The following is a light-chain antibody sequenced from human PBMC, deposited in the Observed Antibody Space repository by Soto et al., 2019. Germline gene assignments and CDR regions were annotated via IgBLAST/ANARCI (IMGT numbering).Light chain of an antibody. J-gene: IGKJ2*01. Sequence: EVVMTQSPATVSVSPGERATLSCRASQSVSSNLAWYLQKPGQAPRLLIYGASTRATGTPARFSGSGSGTEFTLTISSLQSEDFAVYYCQQYNSWPPYTFGQGTKLEIK. CDR3: QQYNSWPPYT. CDR1: QSVSSN. V-gene: IGKV3-15*01. CDR2: GAS.